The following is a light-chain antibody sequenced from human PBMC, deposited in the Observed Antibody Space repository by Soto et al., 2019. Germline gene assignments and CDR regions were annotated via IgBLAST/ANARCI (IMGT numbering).Light chain of an antibody. CDR3: HYYNHWPPLFT. Sequence: EVVMTQSPATLSVSPGDRATLSCRASQSVGSNLAWYQQRPGQAPRLLIYGASTRATNVPARFSGRGSGTEVTLTISSLQSEDFAIYVCHYYNHWPPLFTFGPGTKVAFK. CDR1: QSVGSN. J-gene: IGKJ3*01. V-gene: IGKV3-15*01. CDR2: GAS.